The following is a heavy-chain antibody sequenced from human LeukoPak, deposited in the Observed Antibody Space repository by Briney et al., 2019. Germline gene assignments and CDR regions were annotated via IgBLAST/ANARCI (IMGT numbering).Heavy chain of an antibody. CDR2: ISWNRGSI. D-gene: IGHD3-10*01. J-gene: IGHJ4*02. V-gene: IGHV3-9*01. Sequence: GGSLRLSCAASGFTFYDYPMHWVRQAPGKGLEWVSGISWNRGSIGYAASVKSRFTISRDNAKNSLYLQMNSLRPEDTALYYCTKDMSPRGVIIYFDYWGQGTLVTVSS. CDR3: TKDMSPRGVIIYFDY. CDR1: GFTFYDYP.